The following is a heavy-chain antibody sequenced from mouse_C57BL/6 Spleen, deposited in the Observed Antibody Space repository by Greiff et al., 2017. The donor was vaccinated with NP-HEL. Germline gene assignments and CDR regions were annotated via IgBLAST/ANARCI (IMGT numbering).Heavy chain of an antibody. Sequence: VQLQQSGAELVKPGASVKLSCKASGYTFTEYTIHWVKQRSGQGLEWIGWFYPGSGSIKYNEKFKDKATLTADRSSSTVYMELSRLTSEDSAVYFCARHEDTYYYGSSFPWFAYWGQGTLVTVSA. CDR2: FYPGSGSI. D-gene: IGHD1-1*01. CDR1: GYTFTEYT. CDR3: ARHEDTYYYGSSFPWFAY. V-gene: IGHV1-62-2*01. J-gene: IGHJ3*01.